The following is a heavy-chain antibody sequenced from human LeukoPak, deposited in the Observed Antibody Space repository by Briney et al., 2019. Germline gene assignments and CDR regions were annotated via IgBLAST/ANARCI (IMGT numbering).Heavy chain of an antibody. CDR2: IWYDGSNK. CDR1: GFTFSSYG. CDR3: ARDQDNHLWFGELLYYFDY. Sequence: QTGGSLRLSCAASGFTFSSYGMHWVRQAPGKGLEWVAVIWYDGSNKYYADSVKGRFTISRDNSKNTLYLQMNSLRAEDTAVYYCARDQDNHLWFGELLYYFDYWGQGTLVTVSS. V-gene: IGHV3-33*01. D-gene: IGHD3-10*01. J-gene: IGHJ4*02.